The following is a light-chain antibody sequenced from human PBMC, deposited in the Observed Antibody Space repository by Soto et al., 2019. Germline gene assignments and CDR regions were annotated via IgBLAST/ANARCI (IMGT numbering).Light chain of an antibody. J-gene: IGKJ4*01. V-gene: IGKV3-20*01. CDR2: DAY. CDR3: HQYAVSPLT. Sequence: EIVLTQSPGTLSLSPGESATLSCRASQSVGRNYLAWFQHKPDQAPRLLIYDAYNRATGVPDRFSGSGSGTDFTRRVTRLEPEDFAVYYCHQYAVSPLTFSGGTTVEIK. CDR1: QSVGRNY.